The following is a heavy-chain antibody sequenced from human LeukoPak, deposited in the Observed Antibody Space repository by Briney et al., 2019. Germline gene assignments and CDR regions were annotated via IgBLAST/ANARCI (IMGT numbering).Heavy chain of an antibody. J-gene: IGHJ4*02. CDR3: ARIYGSESYYPYFFYY. CDR1: GGSISSYY. CDR2: IYYSGST. Sequence: PSETLSLTCTVSGGSISSYYWSWIRQPPGKGLEWIGYIYYSGSTNYNPSLKSRVTISVDTTKNQFSLKLSSVTAADTAVYYCARIYGSESYYPYFFYYWRQGPLVPVSS. V-gene: IGHV4-59*01. D-gene: IGHD3-10*01.